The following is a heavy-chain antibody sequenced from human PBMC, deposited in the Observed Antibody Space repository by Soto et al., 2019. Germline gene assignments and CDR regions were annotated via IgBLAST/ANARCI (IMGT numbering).Heavy chain of an antibody. V-gene: IGHV3-30-3*01. CDR2: ISYDGSNK. J-gene: IGHJ4*02. CDR1: GFTFSSYA. D-gene: IGHD1-26*01. Sequence: QVQLVESGGGVVQPGRSLRLSCAASGFTFSSYAMHWVRQAPGKGLEWVAVISYDGSNKYYADSVKGRFTISRDNSKNTLYLQMNSLRAEETAVYYCAREVVGALNSWGQGTLVTVSS. CDR3: AREVVGALNS.